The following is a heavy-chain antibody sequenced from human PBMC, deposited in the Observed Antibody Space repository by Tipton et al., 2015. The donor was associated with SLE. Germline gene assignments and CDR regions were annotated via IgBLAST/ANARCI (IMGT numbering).Heavy chain of an antibody. CDR1: DDSFTNYY. J-gene: IGHJ6*02. V-gene: IGHV4-59*12. D-gene: IGHD5-24*01. CDR3: AREGDGSANYFYFGVNL. CDR2: IFYSGTT. Sequence: TLSLTCTVSDDSFTNYYWSWIRQPPGKGLEWIGYIFYSGTTDYNPSLGGRVTMSRDTSKSQFSLKLTSVTAADTAVYYCAREGDGSANYFYFGVNLWGQGTTVTVSS.